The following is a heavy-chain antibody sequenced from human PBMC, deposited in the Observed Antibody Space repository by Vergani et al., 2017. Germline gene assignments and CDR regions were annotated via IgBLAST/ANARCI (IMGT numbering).Heavy chain of an antibody. J-gene: IGHJ6*02. CDR1: GGSISSSNW. Sequence: QVQLQQWGAGLLKPSETLSLTCAVSGGSISSSNWWSWVRQPPGKGLEWIGEIYHSGSTNYNPSLKSRVTISVDKSKNQFSLKLSSVTAADTAVYYCARFPTPNFTMVRGVIIMASYGMDVWGQGTTVTVSS. D-gene: IGHD3-10*01. CDR3: ARFPTPNFTMVRGVIIMASYGMDV. CDR2: IYHSGST. V-gene: IGHV4-4*02.